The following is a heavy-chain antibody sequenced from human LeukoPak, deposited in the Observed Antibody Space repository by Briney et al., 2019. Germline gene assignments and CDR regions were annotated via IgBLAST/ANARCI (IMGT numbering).Heavy chain of an antibody. CDR1: GYSITSGYY. CDR2: IYHSGST. Sequence: PSETLSLTCTVSGYSITSGYYWGWIRQPPGKGLEWIGSIYHSGSTHYNPSLNSRVTMSVDTSKNQVSLKLSSVTAADTAVYYCARDVGANIPWDFDYWGQGTLVTVSS. J-gene: IGHJ4*02. V-gene: IGHV4-38-2*02. CDR3: ARDVGANIPWDFDY. D-gene: IGHD1-26*01.